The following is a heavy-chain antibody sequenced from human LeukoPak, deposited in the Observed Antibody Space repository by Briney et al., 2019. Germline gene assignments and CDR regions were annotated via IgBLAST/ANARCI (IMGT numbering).Heavy chain of an antibody. D-gene: IGHD6-13*01. CDR2: IYYTGST. Sequence: SETLSLTCTVSGDSISTYHWTWIRQPPGKGLEWIGYIYYTGSTNYNPSLKSRVTISVDTSKNQFSLRLSSVIAADTAVYYCARYPSSSWYHVRLYFDYWGQGTLVTVSS. V-gene: IGHV4-59*01. CDR1: GDSISTYH. CDR3: ARYPSSSWYHVRLYFDY. J-gene: IGHJ4*02.